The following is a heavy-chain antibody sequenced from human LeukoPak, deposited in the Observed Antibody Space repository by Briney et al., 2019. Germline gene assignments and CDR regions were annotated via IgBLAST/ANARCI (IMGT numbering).Heavy chain of an antibody. CDR3: ARGPDGSGTNAFDV. CDR1: GFTVSSNY. Sequence: PGGSLRLSCAASGFTVSSNYMSWVRQAPGKGLEWVSYISGGSSIMYYADSVKGRFTISRDNAKNSLYLQMNSLRDADTAVYYCARGPDGSGTNAFDVWGQGTMVTVSS. D-gene: IGHD3-10*01. J-gene: IGHJ3*01. CDR2: ISGGSSIM. V-gene: IGHV3-48*02.